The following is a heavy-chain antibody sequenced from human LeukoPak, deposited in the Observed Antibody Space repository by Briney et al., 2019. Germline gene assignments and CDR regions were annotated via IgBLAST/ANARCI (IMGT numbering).Heavy chain of an antibody. Sequence: PSETLSLTCTVSGGSISSYYWSWLRQPPGKGLEWIGYIYYSGSTNYNPSLKSRVTISVDTSKNQFSLKLSSVTAADTAVYYCARVYFDWLLKGFDAFDIWGQGTMVTVSS. CDR3: ARVYFDWLLKGFDAFDI. D-gene: IGHD3-9*01. V-gene: IGHV4-59*01. CDR1: GGSISSYY. J-gene: IGHJ3*02. CDR2: IYYSGST.